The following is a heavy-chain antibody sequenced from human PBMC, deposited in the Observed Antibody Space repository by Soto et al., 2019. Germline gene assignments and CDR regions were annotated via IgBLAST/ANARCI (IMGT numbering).Heavy chain of an antibody. CDR2: INAGNGNT. D-gene: IGHD2-2*01. CDR3: ARDIVVVPQRLYGMDV. CDR1: GYTFTSYA. V-gene: IGHV1-3*01. Sequence: ASVKVSCKASGYTFTSYAMHWVRQAPGQRLEWMGWINAGNGNTKYSQKFQGRVTITRDTSASTAYMELSSLRSEDTAVYYCARDIVVVPQRLYGMDVWGQGTTVTVSS. J-gene: IGHJ6*02.